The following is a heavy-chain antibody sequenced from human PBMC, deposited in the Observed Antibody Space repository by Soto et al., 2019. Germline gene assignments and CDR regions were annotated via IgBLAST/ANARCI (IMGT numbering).Heavy chain of an antibody. CDR1: GFTFSTYW. J-gene: IGHJ3*01. CDR2: IYPGDSDT. D-gene: IGHD2-21*01. CDR3: ARLPASGNPNGGALDV. Sequence: EVQLVQSGAEVKKPGESLKISCEASGFTFSTYWIAWVRQSPGKGLEGMAIIYPGDSDTRYNPSFQGHVTISADASISTAYLQLTSLQASDTTIYFCARLPASGNPNGGALDVWGQGTVVSVSS. V-gene: IGHV5-51*01.